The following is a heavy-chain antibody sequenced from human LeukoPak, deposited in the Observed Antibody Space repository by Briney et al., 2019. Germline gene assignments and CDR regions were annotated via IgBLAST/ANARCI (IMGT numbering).Heavy chain of an antibody. CDR3: ARESSYYGSGTGWFDP. V-gene: IGHV4-30-4*07. D-gene: IGHD3-10*01. CDR2: IYYSGST. J-gene: IGHJ5*02. Sequence: SETRSLTCAVSGGSIRSGGYSWSWIRQPPGRGLEWIGYIYYSGSTYYNPSLKSRVTISVDTSKNQFSLKLSSVTAADTAVYYCARESSYYGSGTGWFDPWGQGTLVTVSS. CDR1: GGSIRSGGYS.